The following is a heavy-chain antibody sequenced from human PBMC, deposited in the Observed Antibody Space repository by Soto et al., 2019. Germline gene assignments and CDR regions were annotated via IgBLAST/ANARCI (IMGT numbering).Heavy chain of an antibody. CDR1: GYTFTGSG. CDR3: AAGRTGGSYYGMDV. CDR2: ISAYNGNT. Sequence: ASVKVSCKASGYTFTGSGICWVRQAPGQGLEWMGWISAYNGNTNYAQKLQGRVTMTTDTSTSTAYMELSSLRSDDTAVYYCAAGRTGGSYYGMDVWGQGTTVTVSS. V-gene: IGHV1-18*01. J-gene: IGHJ6*02. D-gene: IGHD2-2*01.